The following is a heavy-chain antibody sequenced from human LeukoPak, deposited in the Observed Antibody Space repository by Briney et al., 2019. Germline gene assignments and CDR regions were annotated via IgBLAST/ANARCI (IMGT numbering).Heavy chain of an antibody. CDR1: GDSVSSNSAA. J-gene: IGHJ3*02. V-gene: IGHV6-1*01. D-gene: IGHD6-19*01. Sequence: SQTLSLTCAISGDSVSSNSAAWNWIRQSPSRGLEWLGRTYYRSKWYNDYAVSVKSRITINPDTSKNQFSLQLNSVTPEDTAVYYCARAKYSSGWYRNTNDAFDIWGQGTMVTVSS. CDR3: ARAKYSSGWYRNTNDAFDI. CDR2: TYYRSKWYN.